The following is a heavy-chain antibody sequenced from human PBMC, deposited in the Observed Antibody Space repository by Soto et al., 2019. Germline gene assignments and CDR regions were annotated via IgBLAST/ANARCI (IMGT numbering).Heavy chain of an antibody. Sequence: PGGSLRLSCVVSGFPFSPYCMTWVRPAPGKGLEWVAAISGSGGSTYYADSVKGRFTISRDNSKNTLYLQMNSLRAEDTAVYYCAKGSYGSGSPQSWGQGTLVTVSS. V-gene: IGHV3-23*01. D-gene: IGHD3-10*01. CDR3: AKGSYGSGSPQS. CDR2: ISGSGGST. J-gene: IGHJ5*02. CDR1: GFPFSPYC.